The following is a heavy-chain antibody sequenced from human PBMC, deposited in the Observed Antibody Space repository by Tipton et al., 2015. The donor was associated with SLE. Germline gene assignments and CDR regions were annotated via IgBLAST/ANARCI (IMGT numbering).Heavy chain of an antibody. J-gene: IGHJ5*02. CDR3: ARDLWRRWFDP. D-gene: IGHD3-10*01. CDR2: INHSGST. CDR1: GGSFSGYY. V-gene: IGHV4-34*01. Sequence: TLSLTCAVYGGSFSGYYWSWIRQPPGKGLEWIGEINHSGSTYYNPSLKSRVTISVDTSKDQFSLKLSSVTAADTAVYYCARDLWRRWFDPWGQGTLVTVSS.